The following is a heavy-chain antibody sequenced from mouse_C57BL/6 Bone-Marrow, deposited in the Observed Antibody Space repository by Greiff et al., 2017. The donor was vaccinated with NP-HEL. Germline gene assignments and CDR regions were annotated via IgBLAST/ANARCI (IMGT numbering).Heavy chain of an antibody. Sequence: DVQLQESGPGLVKPSQSLSLTCSVTGYSITSGYYWNWIRQFPGNKLEWMGYISYDGSNNYNPSLKNRISITRDTSKNQFFLKLNSVTTEDTATYYCARHSSGEGGFAYWGQGTLVTVSA. CDR1: GYSITSGYY. V-gene: IGHV3-6*01. CDR2: ISYDGSN. CDR3: ARHSSGEGGFAY. J-gene: IGHJ3*01. D-gene: IGHD3-2*02.